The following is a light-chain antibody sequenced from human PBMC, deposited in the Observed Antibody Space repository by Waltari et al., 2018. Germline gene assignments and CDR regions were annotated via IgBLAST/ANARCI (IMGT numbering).Light chain of an antibody. CDR1: QSVGNQ. CDR3: QQRYSWPRT. J-gene: IGKJ1*01. V-gene: IGKV3-11*01. Sequence: EVVLTQSPATLSLSPGERATLSCRPSQSVGNQLTWYQQKPGQAPTLLIYDTSKRATCVAARFSGSGSGTDFTLTISSLEPEDSAVYYCQQRYSWPRTFGQGTKVEIK. CDR2: DTS.